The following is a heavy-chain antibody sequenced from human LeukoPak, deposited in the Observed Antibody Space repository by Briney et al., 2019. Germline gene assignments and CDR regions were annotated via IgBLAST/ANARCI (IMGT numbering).Heavy chain of an antibody. CDR3: ARYGVYGYYYYMDV. J-gene: IGHJ6*03. V-gene: IGHV4-4*07. CDR2: IYTSGST. Sequence: PSETLSLTCTVSGGSISSYYWSWIRQPAGKGLEWIGRIYTSGSTNYNPSLKSRVTMSVDTSKNQFSLKLSSVTAADTAVYYCARYGVYGYYYYMDVWGKGTTVTISS. D-gene: IGHD4-17*01. CDR1: GGSISSYY.